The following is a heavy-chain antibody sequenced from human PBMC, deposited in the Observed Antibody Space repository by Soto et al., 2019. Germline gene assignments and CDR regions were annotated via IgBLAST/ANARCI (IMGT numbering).Heavy chain of an antibody. CDR3: ARDDLYYDILMVLDV. CDR1: GYTFTSYG. J-gene: IGHJ6*02. Sequence: GASVKVSCKASGYTFTSYGISWVRQAPGQGLEWMGWISAYNGNTNYAQKLQGRVTMTTDTSTSTAYMELRSLRSDDTAVYYCARDDLYYDILMVLDVWGQGTTVTVSS. V-gene: IGHV1-18*01. D-gene: IGHD3-9*01. CDR2: ISAYNGNT.